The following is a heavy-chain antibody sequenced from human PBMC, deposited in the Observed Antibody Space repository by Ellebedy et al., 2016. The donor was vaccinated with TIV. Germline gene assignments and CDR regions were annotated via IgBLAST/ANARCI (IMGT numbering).Heavy chain of an antibody. CDR2: MKEDGSVT. J-gene: IGHJ4*02. D-gene: IGHD5-24*01. V-gene: IGHV3-7*01. CDR3: AREEMATIPFDY. CDR1: GFTFSTYW. Sequence: GESLKISCAASGFTFSTYWMSWVRQAPGKGLEWVANMKEDGSVTYYVDSVKGRFTISRDKAKNSLYLQMNSRRAEDTAVYYCAREEMATIPFDYWGQGTLVTVSS.